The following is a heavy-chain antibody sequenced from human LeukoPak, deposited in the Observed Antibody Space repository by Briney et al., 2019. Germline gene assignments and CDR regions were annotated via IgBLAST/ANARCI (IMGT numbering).Heavy chain of an antibody. Sequence: SVKVSCKASGGTFSSYTISWVRQAPGQGLKWMGRIIPILGIANYAQKFQGRVTITADKSTSTAYMELSSLRPEDTAVYYCARVYGDYVGDAFDIWGQGTMVTVSS. CDR1: GGTFSSYT. CDR2: IIPILGIA. CDR3: ARVYGDYVGDAFDI. J-gene: IGHJ3*02. D-gene: IGHD4-17*01. V-gene: IGHV1-69*02.